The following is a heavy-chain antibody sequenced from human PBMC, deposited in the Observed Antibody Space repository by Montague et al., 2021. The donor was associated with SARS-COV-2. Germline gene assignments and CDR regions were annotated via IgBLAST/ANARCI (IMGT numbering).Heavy chain of an antibody. CDR1: GFTFSSYA. CDR2: IHNGDGNT. J-gene: IGHJ5*02. D-gene: IGHD6-13*01. CDR3: AKAYSSSWWNWFDP. Sequence: SLRLSCAASGFTFSSYAMGWVRQAPGKGLEWVSVIHNGDGNTYYGDSVKGRFTISRDNSKNTLYLQMNSLRAEDTAVYYCAKAYSSSWWNWFDPWGQGTLVTVS. V-gene: IGHV3-23*03.